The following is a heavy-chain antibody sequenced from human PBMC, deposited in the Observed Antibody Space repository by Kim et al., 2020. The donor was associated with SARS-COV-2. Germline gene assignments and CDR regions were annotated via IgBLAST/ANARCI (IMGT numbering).Heavy chain of an antibody. Sequence: SVKVSCKASGGTFSSYAISWVRQAPGQGLEWMGGIIPIFGTANYAQKFQGRVTITADESTSTAYMELSSLRSEDTAVYYCARGSTYYYDSSGFDYWGQGTLVTVSS. J-gene: IGHJ4*02. CDR2: IIPIFGTA. CDR1: GGTFSSYA. D-gene: IGHD3-22*01. V-gene: IGHV1-69*13. CDR3: ARGSTYYYDSSGFDY.